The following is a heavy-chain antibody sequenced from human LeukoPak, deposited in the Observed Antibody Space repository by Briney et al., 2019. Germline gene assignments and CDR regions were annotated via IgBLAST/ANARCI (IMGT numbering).Heavy chain of an antibody. CDR1: GFAFSNYG. D-gene: IGHD3-10*01. Sequence: GGCLRLSCTASGFAFSNYGINWVRRAPSKGLEWVSGITGSGTTTYYADSLKGRVTISRDNSKNKVYLQMNSLRAEDTAVYYCAKSLYYGSGSYKDAFDIWGQGTMVTVSS. V-gene: IGHV3-23*01. CDR3: AKSLYYGSGSYKDAFDI. J-gene: IGHJ3*02. CDR2: ITGSGTTT.